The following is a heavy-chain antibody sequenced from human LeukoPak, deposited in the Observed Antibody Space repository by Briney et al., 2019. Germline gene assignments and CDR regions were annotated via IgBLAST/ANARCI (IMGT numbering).Heavy chain of an antibody. CDR3: PRHPYYGAKDFDY. V-gene: IGHV4-39*01. J-gene: IGHJ4*02. CDR2: IYNSGST. CDR1: GDSNISSSYY. Sequence: SETLSLTCIVSGDSNISSSYYWGWIRQPPGTGLEWIGSIYNSGSTHYNPSLKSRVTISVDTSKNQFSLKLSSVTAADTAVYYCPRHPYYGAKDFDYWGQGTLVTVSS. D-gene: IGHD4-23*01.